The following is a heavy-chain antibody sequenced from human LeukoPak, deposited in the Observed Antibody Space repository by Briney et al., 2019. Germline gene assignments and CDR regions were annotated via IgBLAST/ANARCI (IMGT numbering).Heavy chain of an antibody. Sequence: GASVKVSCKASGRDAISWVRQAPGQGLEWMGRIIPSILDIPKYAQKFQGRVSITADKSTNTAYMELSSLRSEDTAVYYCARDGSGYDYRPQGVFDYWGQGTLVTVSS. CDR2: IIPSILDIP. CDR1: GRDA. CDR3: ARDGSGYDYRPQGVFDY. J-gene: IGHJ4*02. V-gene: IGHV1-69*04. D-gene: IGHD5-12*01.